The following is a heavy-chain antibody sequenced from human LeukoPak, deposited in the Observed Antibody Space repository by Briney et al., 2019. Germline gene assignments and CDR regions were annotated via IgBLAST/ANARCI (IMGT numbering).Heavy chain of an antibody. V-gene: IGHV3-30-3*01. CDR1: GFTFSSYA. D-gene: IGHD5-18*01. CDR2: ISYDGSNK. J-gene: IGHJ3*02. CDR3: ARAQGYSYGPDI. Sequence: GGSLRLSCAASGFTFSSYAMHWVRQAPGKGLEWVAVISYDGSNKYYADSVKGRFTISRDNSKNTLYLQMNSLRAEDTAVHYCARAQGYSYGPDIWGQGTMVTVSS.